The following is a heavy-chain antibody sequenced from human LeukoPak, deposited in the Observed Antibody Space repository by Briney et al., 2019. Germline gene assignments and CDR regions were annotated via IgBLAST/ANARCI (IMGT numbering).Heavy chain of an antibody. D-gene: IGHD1-1*01. CDR1: GFTFSNSA. J-gene: IGHJ4*02. CDR3: ARDYKWGQALDY. V-gene: IGHV3-30-3*01. CDR2: TSYDEINK. Sequence: GGSLRLSCTASGFTFSNSAMHCVRQAPGKGLEWVAVTSYDEINKYYADSVKGRFTISRDNSRNTLYLQMNSLRAEDTAVYYCARDYKWGQALDYWGQGTLVTVSS.